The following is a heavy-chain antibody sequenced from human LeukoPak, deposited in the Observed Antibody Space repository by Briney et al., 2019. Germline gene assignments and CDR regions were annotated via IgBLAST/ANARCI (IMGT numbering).Heavy chain of an antibody. J-gene: IGHJ4*02. V-gene: IGHV3-23*01. Sequence: GGSLRLSCAASGFTFSSYSMNWVRQAPGKGLEWISAISGGGGSTYYADSVKGRFTISRDNSKNTLYLQMNSLRAEDTAVYYCAKSGGYSSSWYFDYWGQGTLVTVSS. CDR1: GFTFSSYS. CDR2: ISGGGGST. CDR3: AKSGGYSSSWYFDY. D-gene: IGHD6-13*01.